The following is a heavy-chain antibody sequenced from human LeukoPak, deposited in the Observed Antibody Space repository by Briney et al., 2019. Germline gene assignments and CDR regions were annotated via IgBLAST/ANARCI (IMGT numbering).Heavy chain of an antibody. Sequence: SETLSLTCTVSGGSISSYYWSWIRQPPGKGLEWIGYIYYSGSTNYNPSLKSRVTISVDTSKNQFSLKLSSVTAADTAVYYCARGIRGSYHHGRWFDPWGQGTLVTVSS. V-gene: IGHV4-59*01. CDR3: ARGIRGSYHHGRWFDP. CDR1: GGSISSYY. D-gene: IGHD3-16*01. CDR2: IYYSGST. J-gene: IGHJ5*02.